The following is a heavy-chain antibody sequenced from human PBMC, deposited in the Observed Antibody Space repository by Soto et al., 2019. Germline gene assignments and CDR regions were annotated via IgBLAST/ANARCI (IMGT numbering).Heavy chain of an antibody. CDR3: VQTTGWPGFDF. V-gene: IGHV3-53*01. J-gene: IGHJ4*02. CDR2: IYGGGTT. Sequence: EVPLVESGGGLIQPGGSLRLSCAASGFTVSSKYMTWVRQAPGKGLEWVSVIYGGGTTYYADSVKGRFTISRDNSKTTLYLQMTSLRAEDTAVYYCVQTTGWPGFDFWGQGTLVTVSS. CDR1: GFTVSSKY. D-gene: IGHD6-19*01.